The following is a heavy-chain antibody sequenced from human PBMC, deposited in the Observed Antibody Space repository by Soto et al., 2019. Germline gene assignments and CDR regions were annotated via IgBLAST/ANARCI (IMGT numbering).Heavy chain of an antibody. V-gene: IGHV4-31*03. CDR1: GGSISSGGYY. CDR3: ARVSGYSGSNWFDP. D-gene: IGHD1-26*01. J-gene: IGHJ5*02. CDR2: IYYSGST. Sequence: SETLSLTCTVSGGSISSGGYYWSWIRQHPGKGLEWIGYIYYSGSTYYNPSLKSRVTISVDTSKNQFSLKLSSVTAADTAVYYCARVSGYSGSNWFDPWGQGTLVTAPQ.